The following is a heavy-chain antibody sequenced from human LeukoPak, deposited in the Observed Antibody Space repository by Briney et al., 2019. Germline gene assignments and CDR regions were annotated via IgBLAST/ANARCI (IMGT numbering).Heavy chain of an antibody. V-gene: IGHV4-59*01. CDR1: GGSISSYY. J-gene: IGHJ2*01. CDR2: IYYSGSP. CDR3: ARRHHYDSSGAYRYLDV. Sequence: SETLSLTCTVSGGSISSYYWSWIRQPPGKGLEWIGYIYYSGSPNYNPSLKSRVTISVDTSKNQFSLKLTSVTAADTAVYYCARRHHYDSSGAYRYLDVWGRGILVSVSS. D-gene: IGHD3-22*01.